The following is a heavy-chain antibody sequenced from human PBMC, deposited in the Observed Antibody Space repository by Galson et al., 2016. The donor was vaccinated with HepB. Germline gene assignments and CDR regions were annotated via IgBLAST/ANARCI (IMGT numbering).Heavy chain of an antibody. V-gene: IGHV3-53*01. D-gene: IGHD2-15*01. CDR1: GFIISDHY. Sequence: SLRLSCAASGFIISDHYMRWVRQAPGKGLEWASVLYGGGSTYYADSVRGRFTISRDNSKNTLYLQMNSLRAEDTAIYYCAAGNAVVVDWGQGTLVTVSS. CDR2: LYGGGST. CDR3: AAGNAVVVD. J-gene: IGHJ1*01.